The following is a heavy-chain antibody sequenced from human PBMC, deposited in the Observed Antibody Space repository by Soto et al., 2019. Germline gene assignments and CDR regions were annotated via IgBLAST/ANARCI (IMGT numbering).Heavy chain of an antibody. CDR3: ARGRGIQLWKRSGAGYFDY. CDR2: IIPIFGTA. CDR1: GGTFSSYA. Sequence: QVQLVQSGAEVKQPGSSVKVSCKASGGTFSSYAISWVRQAPGQGLEWMGGIIPIFGTANYAQKFQGRVTITADESTSTAYMELSSLRSEDTAVYYCARGRGIQLWKRSGAGYFDYWGQGTLVTVSS. J-gene: IGHJ4*02. D-gene: IGHD5-18*01. V-gene: IGHV1-69*01.